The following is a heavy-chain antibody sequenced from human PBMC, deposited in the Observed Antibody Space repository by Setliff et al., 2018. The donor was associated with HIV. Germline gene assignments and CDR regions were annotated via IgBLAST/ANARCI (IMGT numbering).Heavy chain of an antibody. CDR3: ARGSTAVNYYYSHMDV. CDR1: GYTFTDYY. J-gene: IGHJ6*03. CDR2: INPYSGDT. V-gene: IGHV1-2*06. D-gene: IGHD2-2*01. Sequence: ASVKVSCKASGYTFTDYYMHWVRQAPGQGLEWMGRINPYSGDTNYAQKFQGRVTMTRDTSITTAYMELSRLTSDDTAVYYCARGSTAVNYYYSHMDVWGKGTTVTVSS.